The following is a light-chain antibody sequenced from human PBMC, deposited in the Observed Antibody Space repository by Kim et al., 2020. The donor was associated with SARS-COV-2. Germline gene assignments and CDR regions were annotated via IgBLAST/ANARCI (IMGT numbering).Light chain of an antibody. V-gene: IGKV1-9*01. CDR1: QGISSY. CDR2: AAS. Sequence: IQLTQSPSSLSASVGDRVTITCRASQGISSYLAWYQQKPGKAPKLLIYAASTLQSGVSSRFSGSGSGTDFTLTISSLQPEDFATYFCQHLSSYPVTFGGGTKVDIK. J-gene: IGKJ4*01. CDR3: QHLSSYPVT.